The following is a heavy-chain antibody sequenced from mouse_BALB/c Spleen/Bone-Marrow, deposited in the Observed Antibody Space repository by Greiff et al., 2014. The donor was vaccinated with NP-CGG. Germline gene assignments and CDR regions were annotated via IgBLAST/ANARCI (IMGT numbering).Heavy chain of an antibody. V-gene: IGHV1S81*02. Sequence: QVQLQQSGAELVKPGASVELSCKASGYTFTSYYMYWVRQRPGQGLEWIGEINPINGGTNFSEKFKSRATLTLDKSSSTAFMQLSTLTSEDSAVYYCTRSNYGYWYFDVWGAGTTVTVSS. CDR1: GYTFTSYY. J-gene: IGHJ1*01. D-gene: IGHD1-1*01. CDR2: INPINGGT. CDR3: TRSNYGYWYFDV.